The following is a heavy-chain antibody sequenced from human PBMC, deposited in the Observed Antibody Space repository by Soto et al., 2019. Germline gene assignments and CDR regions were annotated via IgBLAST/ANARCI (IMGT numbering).Heavy chain of an antibody. Sequence: GGSLRLSCAASGFTFSSYGMHWVRQAPGKGLEWVAVIWYDGSNKYYADSVKGRFTISRDNSKNMLYLQMNSLRAEDTAVYYCARDQLMTTGIGYYYGMDVWGQGTTVTVSS. D-gene: IGHD4-17*01. CDR1: GFTFSSYG. V-gene: IGHV3-33*01. CDR2: IWYDGSNK. CDR3: ARDQLMTTGIGYYYGMDV. J-gene: IGHJ6*02.